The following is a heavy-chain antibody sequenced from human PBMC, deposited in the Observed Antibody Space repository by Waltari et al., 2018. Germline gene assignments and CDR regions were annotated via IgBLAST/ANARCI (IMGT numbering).Heavy chain of an antibody. J-gene: IGHJ4*02. CDR3: ARSNWGSIDY. V-gene: IGHV3-7*01. D-gene: IGHD7-27*01. CDR1: GFSFSNYW. CDR2: ITQDGSEK. Sequence: EVQLVESGGGLVQPGGSLRVSCAASGFSFSNYWLSWVRQAPGKGLEWVARITQDGSEKYYVDSVRGRFTISRDNAKNALNLQMNSLRAEDTAVYYCARSNWGSIDYWGQGTLVTVSS.